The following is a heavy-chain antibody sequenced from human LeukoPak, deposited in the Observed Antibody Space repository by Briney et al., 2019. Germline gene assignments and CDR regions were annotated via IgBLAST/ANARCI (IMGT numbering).Heavy chain of an antibody. CDR2: IIPILGIA. J-gene: IGHJ5*02. CDR3: ARDIVVVVAASNWFDP. D-gene: IGHD2-15*01. CDR1: GYTFTSYG. Sequence: SVKVSCKASGYTFTSYGISWVRQAPGQGLEWMGRIIPILGIANYAQKFQGRVTITADKSTSTAYMELSSLRSEDTAVYYCARDIVVVVAASNWFDPWGQGTLVTVSS. V-gene: IGHV1-69*04.